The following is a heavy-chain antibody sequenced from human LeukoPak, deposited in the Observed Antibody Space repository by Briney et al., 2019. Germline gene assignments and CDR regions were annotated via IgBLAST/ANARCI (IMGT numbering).Heavy chain of an antibody. Sequence: ASVKVSCKASGYTFTDYYMHWVRQAPGQGLEWMGWISAYNGNTNYAQKLQGRVTMTTDPPTSTAYMELRSLRSDDTAVYYCARSAESSSWVEFDYWGQGTLVTVSS. D-gene: IGHD6-13*01. J-gene: IGHJ4*02. CDR2: ISAYNGNT. CDR3: ARSAESSSWVEFDY. V-gene: IGHV1-18*04. CDR1: GYTFTDYY.